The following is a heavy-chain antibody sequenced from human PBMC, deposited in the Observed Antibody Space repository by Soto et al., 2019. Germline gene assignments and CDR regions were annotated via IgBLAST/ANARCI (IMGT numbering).Heavy chain of an antibody. Sequence: GGSLRLSCAASGFTFSSYSMNWVRQAPGKGLEWVSSISSSSSYIYYADSVKGRFTISRDNAKNSLYLQMNSLRAEDTAVYYCARDLDSSGRVYYYYGMDVWGQGTTVTVSS. CDR2: ISSSSSYI. J-gene: IGHJ6*02. V-gene: IGHV3-21*01. D-gene: IGHD3-22*01. CDR1: GFTFSSYS. CDR3: ARDLDSSGRVYYYYGMDV.